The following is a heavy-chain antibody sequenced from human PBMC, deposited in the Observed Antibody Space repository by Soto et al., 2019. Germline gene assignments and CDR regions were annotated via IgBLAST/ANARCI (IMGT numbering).Heavy chain of an antibody. CDR1: GYTFTSYD. D-gene: IGHD5-12*01. J-gene: IGHJ4*02. CDR2: IHPSGGST. V-gene: IGHV1-46*01. CDR3: ARVFEDGYDTVDY. Sequence: QVQLVQSGAEVKKPGASVKVSCKASGYTFTSYDMHWVRQAPGQGLEWMGIIHPSGGSTSYAQKFQGRVTMTRDTSTSTVYMELSSLRSEDTAVNYCARVFEDGYDTVDYWGQGTLVTVSS.